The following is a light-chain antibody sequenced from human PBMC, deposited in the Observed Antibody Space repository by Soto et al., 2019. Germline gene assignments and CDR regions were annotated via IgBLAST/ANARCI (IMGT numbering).Light chain of an antibody. V-gene: IGLV2-14*01. CDR3: ASYTRSSTWV. Sequence: QSALTQPASVSGSPGQSITISCTGTSSDVGAYNHVSWHQQHPGKAPKLMIYEVTNRPSGVSNRFSGSKSGNTASLTISGLQAEDEADYYCASYTRSSTWVFGGGTKLTVL. CDR2: EVT. J-gene: IGLJ3*02. CDR1: SSDVGAYNH.